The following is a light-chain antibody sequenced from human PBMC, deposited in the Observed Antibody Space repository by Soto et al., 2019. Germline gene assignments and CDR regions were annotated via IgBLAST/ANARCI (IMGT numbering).Light chain of an antibody. V-gene: IGKV1-17*01. J-gene: IGKJ5*01. CDR2: AAS. CDR1: QGIRND. CDR3: LQHNNYPPIT. Sequence: DTQMTQSPSSLSASVGDRVIITCRASQGIRNDLAWYQQKPGKAPKRLIYAASSLQSGVPSRFSGSGSGTEFTLTISSLQPEDFATYYCLQHNNYPPITFGQGTRLEIK.